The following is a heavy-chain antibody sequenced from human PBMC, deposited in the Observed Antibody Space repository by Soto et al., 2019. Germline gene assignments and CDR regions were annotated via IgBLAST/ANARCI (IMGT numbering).Heavy chain of an antibody. CDR1: GYTFTSYD. CDR3: AREKVGAVDY. D-gene: IGHD1-26*01. Sequence: QVQLVQSGAEVKKPGASVKVSCKASGYTFTSYDINWVRQATGQGLEWMGWMNPNSGNTGYAQKVQGRVTRAGITSISTAYMELSSLRSEDTAVYYCAREKVGAVDYWGQGTLVTVSS. V-gene: IGHV1-8*01. CDR2: MNPNSGNT. J-gene: IGHJ4*02.